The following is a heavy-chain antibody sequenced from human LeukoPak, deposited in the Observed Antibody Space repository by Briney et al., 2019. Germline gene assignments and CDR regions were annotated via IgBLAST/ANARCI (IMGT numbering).Heavy chain of an antibody. Sequence: PSETLSLTCTVSGASISSVGYYWSWIRQPAGKGLEWIGRISTSGNTNYNPSLKSRVTVSVDTSKNQFSLRLSSVTAADTAVYYCATYSIFGVLAFDYWGQGTLVTVSS. V-gene: IGHV4-61*02. CDR2: ISTSGNT. D-gene: IGHD3-3*01. J-gene: IGHJ4*02. CDR1: GASISSVGYY. CDR3: ATYSIFGVLAFDY.